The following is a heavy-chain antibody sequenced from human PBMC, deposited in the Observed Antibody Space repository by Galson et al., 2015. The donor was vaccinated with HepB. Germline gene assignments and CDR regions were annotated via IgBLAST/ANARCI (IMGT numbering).Heavy chain of an antibody. CDR2: ISSSSSYI. V-gene: IGHV3-21*01. D-gene: IGHD3-10*01. J-gene: IGHJ4*02. Sequence: SLRLSCAASGFTFSSYSMNWVRQAPGKGLEWVSSISSSSSYIYYADSVKGRFTISRDNAKNSLYLQMNSLRAEDTAVYYCARESMVRGVNYYFDYWGQGTLVTVSS. CDR1: GFTFSSYS. CDR3: ARESMVRGVNYYFDY.